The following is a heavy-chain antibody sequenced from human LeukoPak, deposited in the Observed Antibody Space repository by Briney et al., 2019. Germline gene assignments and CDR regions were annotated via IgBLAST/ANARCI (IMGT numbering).Heavy chain of an antibody. Sequence: SETLSLTCTVSGGSISSYYWSWIRQPAGKGLEWIGRIYTSGSTNYNPSLKSRVTMSVDTSKNQFSLKLSSVTAADTAVYYCAREKGENVLLWFGESYYMDVWGKGTTVTISS. CDR1: GGSISSYY. CDR2: IYTSGST. V-gene: IGHV4-4*07. D-gene: IGHD3-10*01. J-gene: IGHJ6*03. CDR3: AREKGENVLLWFGESYYMDV.